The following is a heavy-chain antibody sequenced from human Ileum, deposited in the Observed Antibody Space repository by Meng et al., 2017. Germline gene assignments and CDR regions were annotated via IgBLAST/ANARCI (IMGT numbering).Heavy chain of an antibody. CDR1: GGSISSGGYY. J-gene: IGHJ4*02. D-gene: IGHD6-13*01. Sequence: QVQLQESGPGLVKPSQTLSLTCTVSGGSISSGGYYWSWIRQHPGKGLEWIGYIYYSGTTYYNPSLKSRVTISVDTFKNQFSLKLSSVTAADTAVYYCAREPPAAAGTGADYWGQGTLVTVSS. V-gene: IGHV4-31*03. CDR2: IYYSGTT. CDR3: AREPPAAAGTGADY.